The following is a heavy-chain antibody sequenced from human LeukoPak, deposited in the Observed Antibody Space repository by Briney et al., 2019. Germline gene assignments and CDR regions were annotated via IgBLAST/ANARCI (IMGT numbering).Heavy chain of an antibody. CDR2: ISAYNGNT. CDR3: ARGRRYDFWSGYYTRIDEYYYYGMDV. J-gene: IGHJ6*02. V-gene: IGHV1-18*01. D-gene: IGHD3-3*01. CDR1: GYTFTSYG. Sequence: ASVKVSCKASGYTFTSYGISWVRQAPGQGLEWMGWISAYNGNTNYAQKLQGRVTMTTDTSTSTAYMELRSLRPDDTAVYYCARGRRYDFWSGYYTRIDEYYYYGMDVWGQGTTVTVSS.